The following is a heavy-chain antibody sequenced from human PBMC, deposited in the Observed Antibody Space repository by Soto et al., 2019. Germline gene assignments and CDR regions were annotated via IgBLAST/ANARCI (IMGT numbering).Heavy chain of an antibody. CDR1: GGSFSGYS. Sequence: QVQLQQWGAGLLKPSETLSLTCAVYGGSFSGYSWTWIRQSPGKGLEWIGQINDGGSANYNPSLKSRFTIAVDTSNNEFFLELSSVTAADTAVYYCARGLFSETHYSGGWYFFDYWGQGTLVTVSS. J-gene: IGHJ4*02. D-gene: IGHD1-26*01. CDR2: INDGGSA. V-gene: IGHV4-34*01. CDR3: ARGLFSETHYSGGWYFFDY.